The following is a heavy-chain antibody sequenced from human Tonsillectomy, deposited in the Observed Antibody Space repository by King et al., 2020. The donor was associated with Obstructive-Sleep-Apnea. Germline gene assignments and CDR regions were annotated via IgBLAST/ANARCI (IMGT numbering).Heavy chain of an antibody. J-gene: IGHJ2*01. CDR1: GGSITSSSYY. CDR3: ARVGGDWYFDL. V-gene: IGHV4-39*07. CDR2: IYYIGSP. Sequence: QLQESGPGLVKPSETLSLTCTVSGGSITSSSYYWGWIRQPPGKGVEWIGSIYYIGSPYYNPSLKSRVTISVETSKNQISLGLSPVTAADTAVYYCARVGGDWYFDLWGRGTLVTVSS. D-gene: IGHD2-15*01.